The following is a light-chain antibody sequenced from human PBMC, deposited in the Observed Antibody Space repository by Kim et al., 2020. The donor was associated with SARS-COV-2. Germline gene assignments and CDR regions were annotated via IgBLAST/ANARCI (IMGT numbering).Light chain of an antibody. V-gene: IGLV1-47*01. CDR2: RNN. Sequence: GQGVTIACSGSRSNIGSNYVYWYQQLPGTAPKLLIYRNNQRPSGVPDRFSGSKSGTSASLAISGLRSEDEADYYCAAWDDSLSGEVFGTGTKVTVL. J-gene: IGLJ1*01. CDR3: AAWDDSLSGEV. CDR1: RSNIGSNY.